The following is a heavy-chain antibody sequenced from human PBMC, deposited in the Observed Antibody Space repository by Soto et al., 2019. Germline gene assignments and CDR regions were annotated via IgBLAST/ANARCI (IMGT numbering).Heavy chain of an antibody. D-gene: IGHD1-7*01. V-gene: IGHV3-30*03. CDR1: GFTFSNYG. Sequence: QVQLVESGGGVVQPGRSLRVSCAASGFTFSNYGMHWVRQAPGKGLEWVALISSDGSNKYYADSVKGRFSFSRDNSKNTLYLQVNSLRPEDTAVYYCARHRGWNCDYWGQGTLVTVSS. CDR2: ISSDGSNK. CDR3: ARHRGWNCDY. J-gene: IGHJ4*02.